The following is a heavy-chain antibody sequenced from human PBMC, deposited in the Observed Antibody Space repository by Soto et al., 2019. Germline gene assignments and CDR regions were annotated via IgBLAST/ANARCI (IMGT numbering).Heavy chain of an antibody. D-gene: IGHD3-9*01. CDR1: GSTFSSYG. CDR2: ISYDGSNK. Sequence: PGGSLRLSCAASGSTFSSYGMHWVRQAPGKGLEWVAVISYDGSNKYYADSVKGRFTISRDNSKNTLYLQMNSLRAEDTAVYYCAKDRHDILTGYYDYWGQGTLVTVSS. J-gene: IGHJ4*02. CDR3: AKDRHDILTGYYDY. V-gene: IGHV3-30*18.